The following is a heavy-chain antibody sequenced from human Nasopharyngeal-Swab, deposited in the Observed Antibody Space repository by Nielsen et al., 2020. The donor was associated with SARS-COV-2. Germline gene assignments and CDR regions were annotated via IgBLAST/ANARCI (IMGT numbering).Heavy chain of an antibody. CDR2: ISGGGST. Sequence: GESLKISCVGSGFIFSSYTMHWVRQAPGKGLEWVSAISGGGSTFYAESVRGRFTVSRENFRKTLYLEMNSLRFEDTALYYCASEVGGSYRDFDYWCQGTLVTVSS. V-gene: IGHV3-23*01. CDR3: ASEVGGSYRDFDY. D-gene: IGHD3-16*02. CDR1: GFIFSSYT. J-gene: IGHJ4*02.